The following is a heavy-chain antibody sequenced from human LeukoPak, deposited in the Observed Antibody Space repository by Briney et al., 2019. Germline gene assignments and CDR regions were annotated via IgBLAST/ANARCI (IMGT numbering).Heavy chain of an antibody. CDR2: IYYSGST. J-gene: IGHJ4*02. Sequence: SETLSLTCTVSGGSISSYYWSWIRQPPGKGLEWIGYIYYSGSTNYNPSLKSRVTISVDTSKNQLSLKLSSVTAADTAVYYCARRWVGATDHFDYWGQGTLVTVSS. D-gene: IGHD1-26*01. CDR1: GGSISSYY. CDR3: ARRWVGATDHFDY. V-gene: IGHV4-59*08.